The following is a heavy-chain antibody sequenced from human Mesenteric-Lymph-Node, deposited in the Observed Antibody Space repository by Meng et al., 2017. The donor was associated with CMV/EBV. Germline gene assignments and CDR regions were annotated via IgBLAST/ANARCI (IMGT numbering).Heavy chain of an antibody. CDR2: INHSGST. D-gene: IGHD6-6*01. CDR1: GGSFSGYY. Sequence: SETLSLTCAVYGGSFSGYYCSWIRQPPGKGLEWIGEINHSGSTNYNPSLKSRVTISVDTSKNQFSLKLSSVTAADTAVYYCARGVGSIAARPVDYWGQGTLVTVSS. CDR3: ARGVGSIAARPVDY. V-gene: IGHV4-34*01. J-gene: IGHJ4*02.